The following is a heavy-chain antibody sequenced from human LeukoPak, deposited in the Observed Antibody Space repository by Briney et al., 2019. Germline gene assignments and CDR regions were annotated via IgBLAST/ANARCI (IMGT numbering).Heavy chain of an antibody. CDR3: ATLRSNYEYYFDY. D-gene: IGHD4-11*01. Sequence: GASVKVSCKASGGTFSSYAISWVRQAPGQGLEWMGGIIPIFGTANYAQKFQGRVTITADESTSTAYMELSSLRSEDTAVYYCATLRSNYEYYFDYWGQGTLVTVSS. J-gene: IGHJ4*02. V-gene: IGHV1-69*13. CDR2: IIPIFGTA. CDR1: GGTFSSYA.